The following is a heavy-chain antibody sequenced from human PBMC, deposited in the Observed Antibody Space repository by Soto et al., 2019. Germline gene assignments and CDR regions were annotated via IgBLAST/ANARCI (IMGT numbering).Heavy chain of an antibody. J-gene: IGHJ6*02. CDR2: ISGSGGST. CDR3: AKGGDSSGWSYYYYYYGMDV. V-gene: IGHV3-23*01. CDR1: GFTFSSYE. Sequence: GGSLRLSCAASGFTFSSYEMNWVRQAPGKGLEWVSAISGSGGSTYYADSVKGRFTISRDNSKNTLYLQMNSLRAEDTAVYYCAKGGDSSGWSYYYYYYGMDVWGQGTTVTVSS. D-gene: IGHD6-19*01.